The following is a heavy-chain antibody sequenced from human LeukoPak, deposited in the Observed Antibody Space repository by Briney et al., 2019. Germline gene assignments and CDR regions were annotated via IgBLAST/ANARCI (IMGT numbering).Heavy chain of an antibody. CDR3: AKDDAWLRFGE. Sequence: GGSLRLSCAASGFTFDDYGMSWVRQAPGKGLEWVSGISPSGDITYYADSVKGRFTISRDNSKNTLYLEVISLTAEDTAVYYCAKDDAWLRFGEWSQGTLVTVSS. V-gene: IGHV3-23*01. J-gene: IGHJ4*02. D-gene: IGHD3-10*01. CDR2: ISPSGDIT. CDR1: GFTFDDYG.